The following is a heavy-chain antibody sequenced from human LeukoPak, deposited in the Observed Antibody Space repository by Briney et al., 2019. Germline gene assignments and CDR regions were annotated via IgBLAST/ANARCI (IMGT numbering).Heavy chain of an antibody. Sequence: PSETLSLTCTVSGASISSGTHSWSWIRQPPGEGLEWIGYVYHTGSTYYNPSLKGRVTISVDRSKNQFSLNLNFVTAADTALYYCARGDGSGSGRWFDPWGQGTLITVSS. D-gene: IGHD3-10*01. CDR2: VYHTGST. CDR3: ARGDGSGSGRWFDP. CDR1: GASISSGTHS. J-gene: IGHJ5*02. V-gene: IGHV4-30-2*01.